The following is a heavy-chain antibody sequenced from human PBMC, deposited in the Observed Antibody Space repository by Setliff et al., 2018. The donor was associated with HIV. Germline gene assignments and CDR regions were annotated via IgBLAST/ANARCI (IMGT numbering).Heavy chain of an antibody. D-gene: IGHD1-26*01. V-gene: IGHV7-4-1*02. CDR1: GYTFTTYG. J-gene: IGHJ4*02. CDR2: INTEAGNP. CDR3: ARVGSYWSTFDY. Sequence: ASVKVSCKASGYTFTTYGISWVRQAPGQGFEWMGWINTEAGNPMYAQGFRGRFVFSLDTSVSTTYLQINSLKAEDTAMYYCARVGSYWSTFDYWGQGALVTVSS.